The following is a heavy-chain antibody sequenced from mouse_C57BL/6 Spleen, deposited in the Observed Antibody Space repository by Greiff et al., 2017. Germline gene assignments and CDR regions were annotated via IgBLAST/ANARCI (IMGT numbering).Heavy chain of an antibody. CDR3: ATNDYSNFSWFAY. J-gene: IGHJ3*01. Sequence: VKLMESGPGLVQPSQSLSITCTVSGFSLTSYGVHWVRQSPGKGLEWLGVIWSGGSTDYNAAFMSRLSITKNNSKSQVFFQMNSLQAYDTAIYYGATNDYSNFSWFAYWGQGTLVTVSA. CDR2: IWSGGST. CDR1: GFSLTSYG. V-gene: IGHV2-5*01. D-gene: IGHD2-5*01.